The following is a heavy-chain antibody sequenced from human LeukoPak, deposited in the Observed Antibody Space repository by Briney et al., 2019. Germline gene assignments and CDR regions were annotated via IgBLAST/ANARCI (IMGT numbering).Heavy chain of an antibody. CDR3: AKDRGYCSSTSCSDDDY. CDR1: GFTFSSYA. J-gene: IGHJ4*02. V-gene: IGHV3-23*01. D-gene: IGHD2-2*01. Sequence: GGALRHSCAASGFTFSSYALSWVRQARGKGLEWVAGSSGIGGSKYHADSVKGRFTLSRDNSKSTLSLQMNSLRVEDTAVYYCAKDRGYCSSTSCSDDDYWGQGTLVTVSS. CDR2: SSGIGGSK.